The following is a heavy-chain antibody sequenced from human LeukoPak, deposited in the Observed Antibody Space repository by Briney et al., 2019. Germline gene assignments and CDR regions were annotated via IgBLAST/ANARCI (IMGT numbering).Heavy chain of an antibody. CDR1: GGSISSYY. CDR3: ARFNGETVTTHIDY. J-gene: IGHJ4*02. D-gene: IGHD4-17*01. CDR2: INHSGST. V-gene: IGHV4-34*01. Sequence: SETLSLTCTVSGGSISSYYWSWIRQPPGKGLEWIGEINHSGSTNYNPSLKSRVTISVDTSKNQFSLKLSSVTAADTAVYYCARFNGETVTTHIDYWGQGTLVTVSS.